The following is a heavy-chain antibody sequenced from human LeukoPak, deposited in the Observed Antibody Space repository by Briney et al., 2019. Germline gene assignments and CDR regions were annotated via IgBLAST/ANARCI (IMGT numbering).Heavy chain of an antibody. D-gene: IGHD3-16*01. CDR2: ISSSGSTI. CDR3: ASSPGGSAMAHYYYYYMDV. Sequence: GGSLRLSCAASGFTFSSYEINWVRQAPGKGLEWVSYISSSGSTIYYADSVKGRFTISRDNAKNSLYLQMNSLRAEDTAVYYCASSPGGSAMAHYYYYYMDVWGKGTTVTVSS. V-gene: IGHV3-48*03. CDR1: GFTFSSYE. J-gene: IGHJ6*03.